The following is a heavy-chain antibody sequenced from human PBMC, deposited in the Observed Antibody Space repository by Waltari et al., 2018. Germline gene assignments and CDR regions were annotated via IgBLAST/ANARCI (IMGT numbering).Heavy chain of an antibody. CDR3: ARQEGQQLVLYDH. J-gene: IGHJ4*02. D-gene: IGHD6-13*01. CDR1: GGSISRTSYY. Sequence: LLQESGPGLLKPSETLSLTCSVSGGSISRTSYYWAWIRQPPGKGLEWIGSTYYSGDGYFNPSLESRVTISVDTSKNQFSLNLASLTAKDTAVYYCARQEGQQLVLYDHWGQGVLVTVSS. CDR2: TYYSGDG. V-gene: IGHV4-39*01.